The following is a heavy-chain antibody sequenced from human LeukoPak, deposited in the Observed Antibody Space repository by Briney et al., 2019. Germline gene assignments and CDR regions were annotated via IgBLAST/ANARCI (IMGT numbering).Heavy chain of an antibody. CDR1: GYTLTELS. D-gene: IGHD6-6*01. Sequence: ASVKVSCKVSGYTLTELSMHWVRQAPGKGLEWMGGFDPEDGETIYAQKFQGRVTMTEDTSTDTAYMELSSLRSEDTAVFYCATSRSIAAFFDYWGQGTLVTVSS. V-gene: IGHV1-24*01. CDR2: FDPEDGET. CDR3: ATSRSIAAFFDY. J-gene: IGHJ4*02.